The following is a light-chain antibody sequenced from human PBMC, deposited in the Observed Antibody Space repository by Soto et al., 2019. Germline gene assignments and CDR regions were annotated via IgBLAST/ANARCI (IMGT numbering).Light chain of an antibody. J-gene: IGKJ5*01. CDR1: EDISTW. CDR2: DAS. Sequence: DIQMTQSPSSVSASVGDRVTITCRSSEDISTWLAWYQQKPGKAPKLLIYDASNMETGVPSRFSGSGSGTDFTFTISSLQPEDIATYYCQQYENFPITFGQGTRLEIK. V-gene: IGKV1-33*01. CDR3: QQYENFPIT.